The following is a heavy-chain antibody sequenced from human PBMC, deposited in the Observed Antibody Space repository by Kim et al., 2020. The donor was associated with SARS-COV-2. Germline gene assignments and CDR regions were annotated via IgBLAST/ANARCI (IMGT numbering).Heavy chain of an antibody. V-gene: IGHV4-59*08. D-gene: IGHD6-13*01. CDR2: IYYSGST. J-gene: IGHJ4*02. CDR1: GGSISSYY. Sequence: SETLSLTCTVSGGSISSYYWSWIRQPPGKGLEWIGYIYYSGSTNYNPSLKSRVTISIDTSKNQFSLKLSSVTAADTAVYYCARHKSAAGHDYWGQGTLSPSPQ. CDR3: ARHKSAAGHDY.